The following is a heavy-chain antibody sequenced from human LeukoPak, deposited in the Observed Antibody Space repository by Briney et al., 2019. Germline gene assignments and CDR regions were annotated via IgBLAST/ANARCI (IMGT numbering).Heavy chain of an antibody. V-gene: IGHV3-7*04. J-gene: IGHJ6*03. CDR3: AKETRKAPHSYMEV. CDR2: IKQDESEK. Sequence: AGSLRLSCAASGVSFSSYWMTWVCHAPPQGLELVSNIKQDESEKNYVDSVRGRFIISRDNAKNSMYLQMNSLRAEDTAVYYCAKETRKAPHSYMEVWGKGATVTVSS. D-gene: IGHD1-14*01. CDR1: GVSFSSYW.